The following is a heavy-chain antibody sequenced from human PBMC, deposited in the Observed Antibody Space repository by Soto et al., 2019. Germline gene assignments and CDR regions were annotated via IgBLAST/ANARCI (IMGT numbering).Heavy chain of an antibody. D-gene: IGHD3-10*01. V-gene: IGHV3-53*01. CDR2: IYSGGST. CDR3: ARDTMVRGVITTTDAFDI. CDR1: GFTVSSNY. Sequence: GGSLRLSCAASGFTVSSNYMSWVRQAPGKGLEWVSVIYSGGSTYYADSVKGRFTISRDNSKNTQYLQMNSLRAEDTAVYYCARDTMVRGVITTTDAFDIWGQGTMVTVSS. J-gene: IGHJ3*02.